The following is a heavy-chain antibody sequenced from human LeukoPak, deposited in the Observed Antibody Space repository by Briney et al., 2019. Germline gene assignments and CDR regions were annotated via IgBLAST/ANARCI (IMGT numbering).Heavy chain of an antibody. J-gene: IGHJ1*01. D-gene: IGHD1-1*01. V-gene: IGHV1-18*01. Sequence: ASVNVSFKASGYTFTSYGISWVRQAPGQELDCMGWISSYNGDTNYAQNVEGRLTMTPDLSTGTAYMELRRLRSDDTAVYYCGRLADKKLQRFLEYWGQGPLVTVSS. CDR1: GYTFTSYG. CDR2: ISSYNGDT. CDR3: GRLADKKLQRFLEY.